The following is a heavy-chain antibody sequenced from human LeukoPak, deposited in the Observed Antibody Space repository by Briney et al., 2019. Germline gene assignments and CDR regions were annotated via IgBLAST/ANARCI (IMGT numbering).Heavy chain of an antibody. CDR2: ISDNGGGT. V-gene: IGHV3-23*01. CDR1: GFIFRNYA. D-gene: IGHD4/OR15-4a*01. CDR3: AKESGALGAPLYDY. J-gene: IGHJ4*02. Sequence: QTGGSLRLSCVASGFIFRNYAMGWVRQAPGEGLEWVSGISDNGGGTYYADSLKGRFTISRDNSKNMLYLQMNSLRAEDTAVYYCAKESGALGAPLYDYWGRGILVTASS.